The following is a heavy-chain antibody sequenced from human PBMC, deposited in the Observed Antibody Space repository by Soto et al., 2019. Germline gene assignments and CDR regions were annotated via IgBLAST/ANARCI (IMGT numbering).Heavy chain of an antibody. Sequence: GASVKVSCKASGYTFTSYGISWVRQAPGQGLEWMGWISAYNGNTNYAQKLQGRVTMTTDTSTSTAYMELRSLRSDDTAVYYCARPGFLESEFLPYYYGMDVWGQGTTVTVSS. CDR1: GYTFTSYG. CDR3: ARPGFLESEFLPYYYGMDV. D-gene: IGHD3-3*01. CDR2: ISAYNGNT. J-gene: IGHJ6*02. V-gene: IGHV1-18*01.